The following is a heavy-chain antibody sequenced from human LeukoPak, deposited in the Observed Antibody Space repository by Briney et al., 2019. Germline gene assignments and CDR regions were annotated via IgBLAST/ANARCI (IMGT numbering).Heavy chain of an antibody. Sequence: PSETLSLTCTVSGGSISSGGYYWSWIRQHPGKGLEWIGYIYYSGSTYYNPSLKSRVTISVDTSKNQFSLKLSSVTAADTAVYYCAGGGDSSGYYYRFDYWGQGTLVTVSS. V-gene: IGHV4-31*03. D-gene: IGHD3-22*01. CDR3: AGGGDSSGYYYRFDY. CDR2: IYYSGST. CDR1: GGSISSGGYY. J-gene: IGHJ4*02.